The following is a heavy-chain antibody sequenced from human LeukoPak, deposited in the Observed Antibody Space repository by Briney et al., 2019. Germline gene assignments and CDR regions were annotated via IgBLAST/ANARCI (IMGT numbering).Heavy chain of an antibody. D-gene: IGHD6-13*01. V-gene: IGHV4-59*01. J-gene: IGHJ4*02. CDR1: GGSISSYY. CDR2: IYYSGST. CDR3: ARDSGVAAAGTLYYFDY. Sequence: SETLSLTCTVSGGSISSYYRSWIRQPPGKGLEWIGYIYYSGSTNYNPSLKSRVTISVDTSKNQFSLKLSSVTAADTAVYYCARDSGVAAAGTLYYFDYWGQGTLVTVSS.